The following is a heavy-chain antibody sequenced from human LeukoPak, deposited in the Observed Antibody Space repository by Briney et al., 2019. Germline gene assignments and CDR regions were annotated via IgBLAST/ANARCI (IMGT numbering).Heavy chain of an antibody. CDR3: ARIYYFGDNNWRYFDN. V-gene: IGHV3-7*01. CDR1: GFTFNSYW. D-gene: IGHD3-10*01. J-gene: IGHJ4*02. Sequence: GGSLRLPCAASGFTFNSYWMSWVRQAPGKGLEWVANIDPDGSEKQYGDSVKGRFTTSRDNAKNSLYLQMNSLRAEDTAIYYCARIYYFGDNNWRYFDNWGQGTLVTVSS. CDR2: IDPDGSEK.